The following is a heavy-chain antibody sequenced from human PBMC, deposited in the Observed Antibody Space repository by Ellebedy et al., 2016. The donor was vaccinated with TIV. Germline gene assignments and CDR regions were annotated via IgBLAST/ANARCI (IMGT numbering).Heavy chain of an antibody. J-gene: IGHJ4*02. CDR1: GGSISSYY. Sequence: GSLRLSXTVSGGSISSYYWGWIRQPPGKGLEWIGSIYHSGSTYYNPSLKSRVTISVDTSKNQFSLKLSSVTAADTAVYYCAGTLGVAAAGPVDYWGQGTLVTVSS. V-gene: IGHV4-38-2*02. CDR3: AGTLGVAAAGPVDY. CDR2: IYHSGST. D-gene: IGHD6-13*01.